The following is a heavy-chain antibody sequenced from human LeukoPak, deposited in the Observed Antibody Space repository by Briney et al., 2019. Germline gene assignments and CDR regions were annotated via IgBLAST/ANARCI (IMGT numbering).Heavy chain of an antibody. CDR2: INPNSGGT. D-gene: IGHD6-19*01. CDR3: ATTPFGWYGYLDY. V-gene: IGHV1-2*06. CDR1: GYTFTGYY. Sequence: ASVKVSCKASGYTFTGYYMHWVRQAPGQGLEWMGRINPNSGGTNYAQKFQGRVTMTRDTSISTAYMELSRLRSDDTAVYYCATTPFGWYGYLDYWGQGTLVTVSS. J-gene: IGHJ4*02.